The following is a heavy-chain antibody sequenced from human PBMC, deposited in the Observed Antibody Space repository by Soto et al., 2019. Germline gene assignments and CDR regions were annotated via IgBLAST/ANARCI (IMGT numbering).Heavy chain of an antibody. Sequence: LRLSCAASGFTFSDHYMDWVRQAPGKGLEWVGRTRNKANSYTTEYAASVKGRFTISRDDSKNSLYLQMNSLKTEDTAVYYCARPYYDSSGYYYYFDYWGQGTLVTVSS. CDR3: ARPYYDSSGYYYYFDY. CDR1: GFTFSDHY. V-gene: IGHV3-72*01. D-gene: IGHD3-22*01. CDR2: TRNKANSYTT. J-gene: IGHJ4*02.